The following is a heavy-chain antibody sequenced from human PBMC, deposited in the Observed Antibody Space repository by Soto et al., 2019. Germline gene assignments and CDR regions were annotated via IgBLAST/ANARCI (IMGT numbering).Heavy chain of an antibody. Sequence: QVQLVQSGAEVKKPGASVKVSCKASGYTFTSYDINWVRQATGQGLEWMGWMNPNSGNTGYAQKFQGRVTMTRNTSISPAYMELRSLRSEDTAVYYCARGTYCSSTSCYPWYFDLWGRGTLVTVSS. CDR3: ARGTYCSSTSCYPWYFDL. D-gene: IGHD2-2*01. V-gene: IGHV1-8*01. CDR1: GYTFTSYD. J-gene: IGHJ2*01. CDR2: MNPNSGNT.